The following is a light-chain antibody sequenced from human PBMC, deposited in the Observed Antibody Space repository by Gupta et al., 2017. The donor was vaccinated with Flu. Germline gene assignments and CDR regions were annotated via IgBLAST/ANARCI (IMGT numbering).Light chain of an antibody. J-gene: IGKJ4*01. Sequence: DIQMTQSPSSLSASLGDRVTITCQASQDITNYLNWFQQKPGEAPKLLISDASNPEPGVPSRFSGSRSGTDFTFTIGSLQSGDIATYYCQQYDSLPLTFGGGTKVEIK. CDR2: DAS. V-gene: IGKV1-33*01. CDR1: QDITNY. CDR3: QQYDSLPLT.